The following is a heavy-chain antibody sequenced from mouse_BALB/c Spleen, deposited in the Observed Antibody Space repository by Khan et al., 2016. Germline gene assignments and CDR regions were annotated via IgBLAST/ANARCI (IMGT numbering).Heavy chain of an antibody. CDR1: GYSITSDYA. D-gene: IGHD4-1*01. V-gene: IGHV3-2*02. CDR2: INYSGGT. CDR3: TRSSTWDGFAY. Sequence: VQLKESGPGLVKPSQSLSLTCSVTGYSITSDYAWNWIRQFPGNKLEWMGFINYSGGTSYNPSLKSRISITRDPPKNHFFLHLNSVTTEDTGTYFCTRSSTWDGFAYWGQGTLVTVSA. J-gene: IGHJ3*01.